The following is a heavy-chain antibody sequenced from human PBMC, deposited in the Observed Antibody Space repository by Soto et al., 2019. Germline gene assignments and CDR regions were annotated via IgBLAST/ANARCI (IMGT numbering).Heavy chain of an antibody. CDR1: GFTFSSYG. J-gene: IGHJ4*02. CDR2: ISYDGSNK. D-gene: IGHD3-3*01. V-gene: IGHV3-30*18. CDR3: AKDPHSDFWSGYYCDY. Sequence: GGSLRLSCAASGFTFSSYGMHWVRQAPGKGLEWVAVISYDGSNKYYADSVKGRFTISRDNSKNTLYLQMNSLRAEDTAVYYCAKDPHSDFWSGYYCDYWGQGTLVTVSS.